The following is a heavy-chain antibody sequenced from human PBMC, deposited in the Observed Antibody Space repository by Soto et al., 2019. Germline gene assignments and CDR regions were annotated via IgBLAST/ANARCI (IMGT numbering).Heavy chain of an antibody. D-gene: IGHD1-26*01. J-gene: IGHJ4*02. Sequence: SETLSLTCTVSGGSISSGDYYWSWVRQPPGKGLEWIGYIYYSGSTYYNPSLKSRVTISVDTSKNQFSLKLSSVTAADTAVYYCARCLVSELLLNPPDYWGQGTMVTVSS. CDR2: IYYSGST. CDR3: ARCLVSELLLNPPDY. V-gene: IGHV4-30-4*01. CDR1: GGSISSGDYY.